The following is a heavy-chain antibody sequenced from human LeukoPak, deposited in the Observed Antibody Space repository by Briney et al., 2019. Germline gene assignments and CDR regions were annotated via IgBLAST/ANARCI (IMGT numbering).Heavy chain of an antibody. J-gene: IGHJ4*02. CDR3: ARGAVAGTGTFDY. D-gene: IGHD6-19*01. CDR1: GGSISSSSYY. V-gene: IGHV4-39*01. Sequence: PSETLSLTCTLSGGSISSSSYYWGWIRQPPGKGLEWIGSIYYSGSTYYNPSLKSRVTISVDTSKNQFSLKLSSETAADTAVYYCARGAVAGTGTFDYWGQGTLVTVSS. CDR2: IYYSGST.